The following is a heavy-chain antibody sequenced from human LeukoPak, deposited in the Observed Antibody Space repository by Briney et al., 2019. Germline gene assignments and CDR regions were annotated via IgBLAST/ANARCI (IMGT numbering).Heavy chain of an antibody. Sequence: SGGSLRLSCAASGFTFNTYAMGWVRQAPGKGLEWVSSISENGESTYYADSVKGRFTISRDNSRNTLYLQMNSLRAEDTAVYYCASYFHYGDYASLWYWGQGTLVTVSS. CDR3: ASYFHYGDYASLWY. CDR1: GFTFNTYA. D-gene: IGHD4-17*01. CDR2: ISENGEST. V-gene: IGHV3-23*01. J-gene: IGHJ4*02.